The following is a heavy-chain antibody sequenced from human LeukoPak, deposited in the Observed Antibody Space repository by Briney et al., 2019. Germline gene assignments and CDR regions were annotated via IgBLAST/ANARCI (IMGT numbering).Heavy chain of an antibody. CDR2: ISESGDNT. CDR3: AKGSGSLASYYYYMDV. CDR1: GFTFSSYA. D-gene: IGHD1-26*01. J-gene: IGHJ6*03. V-gene: IGHV3-23*01. Sequence: PGRSLRLSCAASGFTFSSYAMSWVRQPPGKGLEWVSGISESGDNTYHADSVKGRFTVSRDNSKNTLYLQVNGLRAEDTAIYYCAKGSGSLASYYYYMDVWGKGTTVTVSS.